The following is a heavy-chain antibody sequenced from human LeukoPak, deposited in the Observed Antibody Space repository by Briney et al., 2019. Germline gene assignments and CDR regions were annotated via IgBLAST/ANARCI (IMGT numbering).Heavy chain of an antibody. CDR2: IREDGSQK. D-gene: IGHD2-8*01. CDR3: ARGPTNGQAFDY. J-gene: IGHJ4*02. V-gene: IGHV3-7*01. CDR1: GFTFSSSW. Sequence: GGSLRLSCAASGFTFSSSWMTWVRQAPGKGLEWVASIREDGSQKTAVDSVRGRFTISRDNAKNSAYLQMDSLRADDTAVYYCARGPTNGQAFDYWGQGTLVSVSS.